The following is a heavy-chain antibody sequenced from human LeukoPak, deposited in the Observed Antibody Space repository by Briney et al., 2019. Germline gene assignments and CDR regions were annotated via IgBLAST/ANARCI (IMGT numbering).Heavy chain of an antibody. CDR3: ARDRGRGYNYDSGDFDF. D-gene: IGHD3-22*01. CDR1: GYSFTGYY. V-gene: IGHV1-2*02. CDR2: INPNTGGT. J-gene: IGHJ4*02. Sequence: ASVKVSCKASGYSFTGYYVHWVRQAPGQGLEWMGWINPNTGGTNYAQKFQGRVTMTRDTSISTAYMELTWLGSDDTAVYYCARDRGRGYNYDSGDFDFWGQGTLVTVSS.